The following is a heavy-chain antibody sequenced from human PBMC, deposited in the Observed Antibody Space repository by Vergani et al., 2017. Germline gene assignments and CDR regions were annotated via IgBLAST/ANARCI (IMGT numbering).Heavy chain of an antibody. CDR3: SRQGNYYDSSGYYYIGYYFDY. CDR1: GGSISSSSYY. CDR2: IYYSGST. Sequence: QLQLQESGPGLVKPSETLSLTCTVSGGSISSSSYYWGWIRQPPGKGLEWIGSIYYSGSTYYNPSLKSRVTISVDTSKYQFSLKLSSVTAADTSVYYCSRQGNYYDSSGYYYIGYYFDYWGQGTLVTVSS. J-gene: IGHJ4*02. D-gene: IGHD3-22*01. V-gene: IGHV4-39*01.